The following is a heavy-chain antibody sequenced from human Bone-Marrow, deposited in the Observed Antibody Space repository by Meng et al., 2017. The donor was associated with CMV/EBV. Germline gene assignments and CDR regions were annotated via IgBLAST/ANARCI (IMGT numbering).Heavy chain of an antibody. Sequence: GESLKISCAASGFTFSGSTMHWVRQASGKGLQWVGRIRSEAYSYATAYAASVTGRFTITRDDSKNTAYLQMNSLKTEDTAVYYCTRAYSSSSVYDYWDQGTLVTVSS. CDR1: GFTFSGST. CDR3: TRAYSSSSVYDY. CDR2: IRSEAYSYAT. D-gene: IGHD6-6*01. V-gene: IGHV3-73*01. J-gene: IGHJ4*02.